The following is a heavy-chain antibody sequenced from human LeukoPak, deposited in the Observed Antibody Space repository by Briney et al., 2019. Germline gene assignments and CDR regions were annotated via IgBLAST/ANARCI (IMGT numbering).Heavy chain of an antibody. CDR1: GGSISSYY. J-gene: IGHJ5*02. CDR2: IYTSGST. D-gene: IGHD5-18*01. Sequence: SETLSLTCTVSGGSISSYYWSWIRQPAGKGLEWIGRIYTSGSTNYNPSLKSRVTMSVDTSKNQFSLKLSSVTAADTAVYYCARGGYSYGSCWFDPWGQGTLVTVSS. V-gene: IGHV4-4*07. CDR3: ARGGYSYGSCWFDP.